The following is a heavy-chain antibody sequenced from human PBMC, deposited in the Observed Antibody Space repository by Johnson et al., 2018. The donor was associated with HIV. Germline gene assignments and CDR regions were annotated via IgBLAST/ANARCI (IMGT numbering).Heavy chain of an antibody. CDR1: GFTFDDYG. CDR2: INWNGGST. V-gene: IGHV3-20*04. Sequence: VQLVESGGGVARPGGSLRLSCAASGFTFDDYGMSWVRQAPGKGLEWVSGINWNGGSTGYADSVKGRFTISRDNAKNSLYLQMNSLRAEDTALYYCARDLKSYYDSSGYFDAFDIWGQGTMVTVSS. CDR3: ARDLKSYYDSSGYFDAFDI. J-gene: IGHJ3*02. D-gene: IGHD3-22*01.